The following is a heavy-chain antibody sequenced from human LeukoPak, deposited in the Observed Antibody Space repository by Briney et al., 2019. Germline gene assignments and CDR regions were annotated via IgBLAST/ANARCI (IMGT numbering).Heavy chain of an antibody. J-gene: IGHJ5*02. V-gene: IGHV4-31*03. CDR1: GGSISSGGYY. CDR3: AREPSHGDYGLNWFDP. CDR2: IYYSGST. Sequence: ESSETLSLTCTVSGGSISSGGYYWSWIRQHPGKGLEWIGYIYYSGSTYYNPSLKSRVTISVDTSKNQFSLKLSSVTAADTAVYYCAREPSHGDYGLNWFDPWGQGTLVTVSS. D-gene: IGHD4-17*01.